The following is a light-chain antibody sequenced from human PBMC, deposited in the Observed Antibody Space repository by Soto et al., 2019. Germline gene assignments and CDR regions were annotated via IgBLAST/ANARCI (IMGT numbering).Light chain of an antibody. V-gene: IGKV3D-20*01. CDR3: QQYGSSRT. Sequence: DIVLTQSPATLSLSPGERATLSCGASQSVSSSRLAWYQQKPALAPRLLIYGASKRATGIPDRFSGSGSGTDFTLTISRLEPEDFAVYCCQQYGSSRTFGQGTKVDIK. CDR2: GAS. CDR1: QSVSSSR. J-gene: IGKJ1*01.